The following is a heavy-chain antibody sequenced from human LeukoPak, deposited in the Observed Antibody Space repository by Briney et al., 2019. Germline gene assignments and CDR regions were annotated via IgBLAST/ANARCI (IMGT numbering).Heavy chain of an antibody. CDR3: AKDTPQWELRFGFDY. V-gene: IGHV3-30*18. CDR2: ISYDGSNK. D-gene: IGHD1-26*01. Sequence: GESLRLSCAASGFTFSSYGMHWVRQAPGKGLEWVAVISYDGSNKYYADSVKGRFTISRDNSKNTLYLQMNSLRAEDTAVYYCAKDTPQWELRFGFDYWGQGTLVTVSS. CDR1: GFTFSSYG. J-gene: IGHJ4*02.